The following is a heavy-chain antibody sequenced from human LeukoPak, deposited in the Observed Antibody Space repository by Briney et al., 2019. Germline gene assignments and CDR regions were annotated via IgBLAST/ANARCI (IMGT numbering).Heavy chain of an antibody. V-gene: IGHV3-21*01. CDR3: ARGVEYYYDSSGENWFDP. Sequence: GGSLRLSCAASQFTFSNYWMSWVRQAPGRGLEWVSSISSSSSYIYYADSVKGRFTISRDNAKNSLYLQMNSLRAEDTAVYYCARGVEYYYDSSGENWFDPWGQGTLVTVSS. D-gene: IGHD3-22*01. CDR1: QFTFSNYW. CDR2: ISSSSSYI. J-gene: IGHJ5*02.